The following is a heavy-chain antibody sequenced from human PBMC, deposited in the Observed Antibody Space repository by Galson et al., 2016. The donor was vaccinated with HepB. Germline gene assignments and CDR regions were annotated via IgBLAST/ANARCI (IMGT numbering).Heavy chain of an antibody. Sequence: SLRLSCAASGFTFTTYAMHWVRQAPGKGLEWVAAISYDGRNIYYADSVQGRFTISRDNSKNTLYLEMSSLRAEDTAVYYCAGDFYAFWSGYYYYYMDVWGKGTTVTVSS. J-gene: IGHJ6*03. CDR3: AGDFYAFWSGYYYYYMDV. CDR2: ISYDGRNI. CDR1: GFTFTTYA. V-gene: IGHV3-30*04. D-gene: IGHD3-3*01.